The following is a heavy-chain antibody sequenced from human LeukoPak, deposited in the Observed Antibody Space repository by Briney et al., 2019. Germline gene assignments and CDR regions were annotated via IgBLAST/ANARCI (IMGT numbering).Heavy chain of an antibody. Sequence: SETLSLTCAVYGGSFSGYYWSWIRQPPGKGLEWIGYIYYSGSTNYNPSLKSRVTISVDTSKNQFSLKLSSVTAADTAVYYCASSVVNYFDYWGQGTLVTVSS. CDR3: ASSVVNYFDY. D-gene: IGHD3-16*02. CDR1: GGSFSGYY. J-gene: IGHJ4*02. V-gene: IGHV4-59*01. CDR2: IYYSGST.